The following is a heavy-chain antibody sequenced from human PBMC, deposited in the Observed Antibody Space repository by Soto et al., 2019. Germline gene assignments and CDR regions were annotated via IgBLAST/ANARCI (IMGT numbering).Heavy chain of an antibody. V-gene: IGHV1-69*06. CDR1: GGTFSSYA. CDR3: ARDVRSYSGSYYVRWFDP. CDR2: IIPIFGTA. D-gene: IGHD1-26*01. J-gene: IGHJ5*02. Sequence: SVKVSCKASGGTFSSYAISWVRQAPGQGLEWMGGIIPIFGTANYAQKFQGRVTITADKSTSTAYMELSSLRSEDTAVYYCARDVRSYSGSYYVRWFDPWGQGTLVTVS.